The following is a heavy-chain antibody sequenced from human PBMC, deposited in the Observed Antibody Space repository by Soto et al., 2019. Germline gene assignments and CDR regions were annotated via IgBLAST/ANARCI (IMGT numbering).Heavy chain of an antibody. CDR3: XTGSXVVATMTLDY. CDR1: GFXFXXAW. J-gene: IGHJ4*02. CDR2: IKSKTDGGTT. V-gene: IGHV3-15*01. D-gene: IGHD5-12*01. Sequence: EVQLVESGGGLVKPGGSLRLSCAASGFXFXXAWMSWVRQAPGKGLEWVGRIKSKTDGGTTDYAAPVKGRFTISRDDSKNTLYLQMNSLKTEDTAVYYCXTGSXVVATMTLDYWGQGTLVTVSS.